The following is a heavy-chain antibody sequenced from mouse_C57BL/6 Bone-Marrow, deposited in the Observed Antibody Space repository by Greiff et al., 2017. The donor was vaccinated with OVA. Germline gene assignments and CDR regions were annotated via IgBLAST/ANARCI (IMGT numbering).Heavy chain of an antibody. CDR1: GYTFTSYW. CDR3: ARGYDGYYGFAF. D-gene: IGHD2-3*01. Sequence: QVQLQQPGAELVKPGASVKLSCKASGYTFTSYWMHWVKQRPGQGLEWIGMIHPNSGSTNYNEKFKSKATLTVDKSSSTAYMQLSSLTSEDSAVYYCARGYDGYYGFAFWGQGTLVTVSA. CDR2: IHPNSGST. J-gene: IGHJ3*01. V-gene: IGHV1-64*01.